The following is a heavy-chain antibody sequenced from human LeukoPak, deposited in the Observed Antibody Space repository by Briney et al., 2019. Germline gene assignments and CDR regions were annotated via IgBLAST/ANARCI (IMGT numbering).Heavy chain of an antibody. CDR1: GGTFSSYA. D-gene: IGHD3-22*01. CDR2: IIPIFGTT. CDR3: ASHGPYYYDSSGPSWDDY. Sequence: SVKVSCKASGGTFSSYAISWVRQAPGQGLEWMGGIIPIFGTTNYAQKFQGRVTITADESTSTAYMELSSLRSEDTAVYYCASHGPYYYDSSGPSWDDYWGQGTLVTVSS. V-gene: IGHV1-69*01. J-gene: IGHJ4*02.